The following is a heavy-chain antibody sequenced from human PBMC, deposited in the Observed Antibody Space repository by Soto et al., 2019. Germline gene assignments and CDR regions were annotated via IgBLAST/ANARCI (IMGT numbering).Heavy chain of an antibody. CDR2: ISAYNGNT. Sequence: ASVKVSCKXSDYTFTSYGISWVRQAPGQGLEWMGWISAYNGNTNYAQKLQGRVTMTTDTSTSTAYMELRSLRSDDTAVYYCARDGYDFWSGYSATDGMDVWGQGTTVTVSS. J-gene: IGHJ6*02. D-gene: IGHD3-3*01. V-gene: IGHV1-18*01. CDR3: ARDGYDFWSGYSATDGMDV. CDR1: DYTFTSYG.